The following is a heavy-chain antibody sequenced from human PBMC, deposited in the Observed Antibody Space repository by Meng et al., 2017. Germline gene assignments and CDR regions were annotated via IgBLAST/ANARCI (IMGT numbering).Heavy chain of an antibody. CDR2: IWYDGSNK. V-gene: IGHV3-33*01. CDR1: GFTFSRYG. CDR3: ARDLRSYDFWSGYYTPFKNYYYYYGMDV. J-gene: IGHJ6*02. Sequence: GESLKISCAASGFTFSRYGMHWVRQAPGKGLEWVAVIWYDGSNKYYEDSVKGRFTISRDNSKNTLYLQMNSLRAEDTAVYYCARDLRSYDFWSGYYTPFKNYYYYYGMDVWGQGTTVTVSS. D-gene: IGHD3-3*01.